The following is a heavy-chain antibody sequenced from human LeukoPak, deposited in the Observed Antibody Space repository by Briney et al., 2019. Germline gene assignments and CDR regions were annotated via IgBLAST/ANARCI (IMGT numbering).Heavy chain of an antibody. J-gene: IGHJ4*02. CDR2: IYYSGST. V-gene: IGHV4-59*01. D-gene: IGHD5-18*01. Sequence: SETLSLTCTVSGGSISSYYWSWIRQPPGKGLEWIGYIYYSGSTNYNPSLKSRVTISVDTSKNQFSLKLSSVTAADTAVYYCARSGYSYGYGTHFDYWGPGTLVTVSS. CDR1: GGSISSYY. CDR3: ARSGYSYGYGTHFDY.